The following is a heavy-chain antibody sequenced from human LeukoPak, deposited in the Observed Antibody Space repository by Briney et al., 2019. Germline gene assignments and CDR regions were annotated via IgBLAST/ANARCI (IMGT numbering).Heavy chain of an antibody. J-gene: IGHJ3*02. V-gene: IGHV3-7*01. CDR3: ARDNSIWDGAFDI. CDR2: IKRDGSEK. D-gene: IGHD6-13*01. CDR1: GFTFSSYW. Sequence: GGSLRLSCAASGFTFSSYWMSWVRQAQGKGLEWVANIKRDGSEKYYVDSVKGRFTISRDNAKNSLSLQMNSLRAEDTAIYYCARDNSIWDGAFDIWGRGTMVTVSS.